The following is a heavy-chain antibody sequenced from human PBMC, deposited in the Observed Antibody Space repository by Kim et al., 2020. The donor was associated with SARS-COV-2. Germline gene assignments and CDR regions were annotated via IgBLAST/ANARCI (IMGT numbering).Heavy chain of an antibody. Sequence: SETLSLTCAVYGGSFSGYYWSWIRQPPGKGLEWIGEINHSGSTNYYPSLKSRVTISVDTSKNQFSLKLSSVTAADTAVYYCARDRYSSSFYYYYYMDVWG. D-gene: IGHD6-13*01. J-gene: IGHJ6*03. V-gene: IGHV4-34*01. CDR2: INHSGST. CDR1: GGSFSGYY. CDR3: ARDRYSSSFYYYYYMDV.